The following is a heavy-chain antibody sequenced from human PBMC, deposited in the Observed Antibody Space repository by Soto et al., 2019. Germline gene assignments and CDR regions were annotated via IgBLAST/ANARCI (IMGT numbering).Heavy chain of an antibody. J-gene: IGHJ5*02. D-gene: IGHD6-13*01. CDR1: GGSFSSSTYY. V-gene: IGHV4-39*01. CDR3: ARVTLSSTWSNNWFDP. CDR2: IYYSGRT. Sequence: SETLSLTCAVYGGSFSSSTYYWGWIRQPPGKGLEWIGSIYYSGRTYYNPSLKSRVTISVDTSKNQFSLKLSSVTAADTAVYYCARVTLSSTWSNNWFDPWGQGTLVTVSS.